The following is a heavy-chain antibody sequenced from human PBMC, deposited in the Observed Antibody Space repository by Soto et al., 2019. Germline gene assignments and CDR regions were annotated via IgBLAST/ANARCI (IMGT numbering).Heavy chain of an antibody. CDR1: GYSLPNYY. Sequence: QVQLVQSGAEVKMPGASVKVSCQASGYSLPNYYMNWVRQASGQGLEWMGWLNPETGSTKVAQEFQGRVTMTRDPSTSTASLELSSLRSDGTAVYYCAREAGYDYGFDSWGQGTQVTVSS. CDR3: AREAGYDYGFDS. D-gene: IGHD5-12*01. CDR2: LNPETGST. V-gene: IGHV1-2*02. J-gene: IGHJ4*02.